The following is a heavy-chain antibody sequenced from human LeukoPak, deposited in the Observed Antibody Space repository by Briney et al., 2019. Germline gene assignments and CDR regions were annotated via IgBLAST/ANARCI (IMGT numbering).Heavy chain of an antibody. V-gene: IGHV4-4*07. D-gene: IGHD3-3*01. J-gene: IGHJ3*02. CDR1: GGSISSYY. CDR2: IYTSGST. Sequence: SETLSLTCTVSGGSISSYYWSWIRQPAGKGLVWIGRIYTSGSTNYNPSLKSRVTMSVDTSKNQFSLKLSSVTAADTAVYYCARFRAITGAFDIWGQGTMVTVSS. CDR3: ARFRAITGAFDI.